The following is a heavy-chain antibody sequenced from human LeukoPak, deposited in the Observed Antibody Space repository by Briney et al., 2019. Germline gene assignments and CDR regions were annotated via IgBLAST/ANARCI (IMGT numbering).Heavy chain of an antibody. CDR3: ARFRATYYYDSSGYYYPNY. V-gene: IGHV1-46*01. D-gene: IGHD3-22*01. J-gene: IGHJ4*02. CDR2: INPSGGST. CDR1: GYTFTSYY. Sequence: ASVKVSCKASGYTFTSYYMHWVRQAPGQGLEWMGIINPSGGSTSYAQKFQGRVTMTRDTSTSTVYMELSSLRSEDTAVYYCARFRATYYYDSSGYYYPNYWGQGTLVTVSS.